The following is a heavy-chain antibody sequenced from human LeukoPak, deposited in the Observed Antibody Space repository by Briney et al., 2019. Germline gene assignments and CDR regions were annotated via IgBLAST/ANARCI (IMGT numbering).Heavy chain of an antibody. V-gene: IGHV3-30*18. CDR2: IRDDGKVT. CDR3: TKEGLPSGRSWSAWFDP. D-gene: IGHD3-10*01. Sequence: GRSLRLSCAASGFTFSIYGMHWVRQAPGKGLEWVAVIRDDGKVTYYADAVKGRFTISRDNSKNMLYLQMNSLRREDTAAYYCTKEGLPSGRSWSAWFDPWGQGTLVTVSS. J-gene: IGHJ5*02. CDR1: GFTFSIYG.